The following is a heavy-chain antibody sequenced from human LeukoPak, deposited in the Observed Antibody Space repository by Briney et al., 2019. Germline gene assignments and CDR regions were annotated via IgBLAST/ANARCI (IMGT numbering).Heavy chain of an antibody. CDR1: GFTFSSYA. CDR3: GRDRGYSYGLDY. CDR2: ISYDGSNK. J-gene: IGHJ4*02. D-gene: IGHD5-18*01. Sequence: GRSLRLSCAASGFTFSSYAMHWVRQAPGKGLEWVAVISYDGSNKYYADSVKGRFTISRDNSKNTLYLQMNSLRAEDTAVYYCGRDRGYSYGLDYWGQGTLVTVSS. V-gene: IGHV3-30-3*01.